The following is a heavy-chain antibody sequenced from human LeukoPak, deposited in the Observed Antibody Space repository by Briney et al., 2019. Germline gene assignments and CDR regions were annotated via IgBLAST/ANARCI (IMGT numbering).Heavy chain of an antibody. D-gene: IGHD6-13*01. CDR1: GFTFSSYN. CDR2: ISSSSTYI. V-gene: IGHV3-21*06. Sequence: GGSLRLSCAASGFTFSSYNMNWVRQAPGKGLEWVSFISSSSTYIYYADSLKGRFTISRDNAKNSLYLQMNSLRAEDTAVYYCARVAAAGRFVYYYYMDVWGKGTTVTVSS. J-gene: IGHJ6*03. CDR3: ARVAAAGRFVYYYYMDV.